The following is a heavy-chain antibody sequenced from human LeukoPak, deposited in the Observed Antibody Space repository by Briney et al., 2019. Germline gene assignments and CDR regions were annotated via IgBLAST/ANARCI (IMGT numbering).Heavy chain of an antibody. D-gene: IGHD3-3*01. CDR3: ARELWSGYPIFDY. CDR2: IYYSGST. J-gene: IGHJ4*02. V-gene: IGHV4-59*12. Sequence: SETLSLTCTVSGGSISSYYWSWIRQPPGKGLEWIGYIYYSGSTNYNPSLKRRVTISVDTSKNQFSLKLSSVTAADTAVYFCARELWSGYPIFDYWGQGTLVTVSS. CDR1: GGSISSYY.